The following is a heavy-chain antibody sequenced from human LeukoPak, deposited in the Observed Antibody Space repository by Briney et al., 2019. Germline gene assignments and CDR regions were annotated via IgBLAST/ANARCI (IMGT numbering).Heavy chain of an antibody. CDR3: ARGVAGLFDY. CDR2: IYSGGST. D-gene: IGHD6-19*01. Sequence: GGSLRLSCAASGFAVSSNYMSWVRQAPGKGLEWVSVIYSGGSTYYADSVKGRFTISRHNSKNTLYLQMNSLRAEDTAVYYCARGVAGLFDYWGQGTLVTVSS. V-gene: IGHV3-53*04. CDR1: GFAVSSNY. J-gene: IGHJ4*02.